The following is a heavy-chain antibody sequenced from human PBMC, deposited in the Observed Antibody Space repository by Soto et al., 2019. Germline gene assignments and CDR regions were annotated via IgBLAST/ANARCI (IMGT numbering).Heavy chain of an antibody. CDR1: GGTFSSYT. Sequence: QVQLVQSGAEVKKPGSSVKVSCKASGGTFSSYTISWVRQAPGQGLEWMGRIIPILGIANYAQKFQGRVTITADKSASTAYMELSSLRSEDTAVYYCARGVGYCSGGSCADYYYGMDVWGQGTTVTVSS. V-gene: IGHV1-69*02. J-gene: IGHJ6*02. D-gene: IGHD2-15*01. CDR2: IIPILGIA. CDR3: ARGVGYCSGGSCADYYYGMDV.